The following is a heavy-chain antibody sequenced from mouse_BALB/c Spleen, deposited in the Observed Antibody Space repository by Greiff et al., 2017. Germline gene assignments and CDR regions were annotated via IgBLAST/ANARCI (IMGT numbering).Heavy chain of an antibody. D-gene: IGHD1-2*01. V-gene: IGHV1S56*01. Sequence: VQLQQSGPELVKPGASVRISCKASGYTFTSYYIHWVKQRPGQGLEWIGWIYPGNVNTKYNEKFKGKATLTADKSSSTAYMQLSSLTSEDSAVYFCARHYYGSYAMDDWGQGTSVTVSS. CDR2: IYPGNVNT. J-gene: IGHJ4*01. CDR1: GYTFTSYY. CDR3: ARHYYGSYAMDD.